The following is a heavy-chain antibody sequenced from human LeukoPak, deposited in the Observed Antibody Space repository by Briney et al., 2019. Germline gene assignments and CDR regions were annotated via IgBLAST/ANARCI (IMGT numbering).Heavy chain of an antibody. V-gene: IGHV1-18*01. CDR2: ISAYNGNT. D-gene: IGHD3-10*01. Sequence: ASVKVSCKASGYTFTSYGISWVRQAPGQGLEWMGWISAYNGNTNYAQKLQGRVTMTTDTSTSTAYMELRSLRSDDTAVYYCARDELWFGELSTNNWFDPWGQGTLVTVSS. J-gene: IGHJ5*02. CDR3: ARDELWFGELSTNNWFDP. CDR1: GYTFTSYG.